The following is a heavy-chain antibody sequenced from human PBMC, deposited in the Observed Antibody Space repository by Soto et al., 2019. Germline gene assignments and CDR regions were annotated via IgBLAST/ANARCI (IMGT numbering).Heavy chain of an antibody. Sequence: VSRRLSCAASGFTFSSYAMSWVRQAPGKGLEWVSAISGSGGSTYYADSVKGRFTISRDNSKNTLYLQMNSLRAEDTAVYYCAKPHLKVVVAASVDYWGQGTLVTVSS. CDR1: GFTFSSYA. CDR2: ISGSGGST. CDR3: AKPHLKVVVAASVDY. D-gene: IGHD2-15*01. V-gene: IGHV3-23*01. J-gene: IGHJ4*02.